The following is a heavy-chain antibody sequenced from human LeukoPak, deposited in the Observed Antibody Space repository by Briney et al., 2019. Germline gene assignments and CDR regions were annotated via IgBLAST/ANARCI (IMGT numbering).Heavy chain of an antibody. D-gene: IGHD6-13*01. V-gene: IGHV1-69*04. CDR3: ARDPIEAAGTSHLDY. Sequence: ASVKVSCKASGGTFSSYAISWVRQAPGQGLEWMGRIIPILGIANYAQKFQGRVTITADKSTSTAYMELSSLRSEDTAVYYCARDPIEAAGTSHLDYWGQGTLVTVSS. J-gene: IGHJ4*02. CDR2: IIPILGIA. CDR1: GGTFSSYA.